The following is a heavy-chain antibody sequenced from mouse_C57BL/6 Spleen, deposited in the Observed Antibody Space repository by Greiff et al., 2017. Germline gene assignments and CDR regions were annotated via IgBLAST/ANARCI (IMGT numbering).Heavy chain of an antibody. Sequence: EVQVVESGGGLVKPGGSLKLSCAASGFTFSSYAMSWVRQTPEKRLEWVATISDGGSYTYYPDNVKGRFTISRDNAKNNLYLQMSHLKSEDTAMYYCARDYYGSSYRYCDVWGTGTTVTVSS. CDR2: ISDGGSYT. CDR1: GFTFSSYA. D-gene: IGHD1-1*01. J-gene: IGHJ1*03. CDR3: ARDYYGSSYRYCDV. V-gene: IGHV5-4*01.